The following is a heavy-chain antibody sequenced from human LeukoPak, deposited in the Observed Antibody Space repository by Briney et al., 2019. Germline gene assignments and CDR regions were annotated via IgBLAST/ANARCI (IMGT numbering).Heavy chain of an antibody. D-gene: IGHD5-18*01. J-gene: IGHJ4*02. CDR2: IKQDGSEK. V-gene: IGHV3-7*03. CDR3: AKVESRGYSYGTYDY. Sequence: GGSLRLSCAASGFTFSSYWMSWVRQAPGKGLEWVANIKQDGSEKYYVDSVKGRFTISRDNAKNSLYLQMNSLRAEDTAVYYCAKVESRGYSYGTYDYWGQGTLVTVSS. CDR1: GFTFSSYW.